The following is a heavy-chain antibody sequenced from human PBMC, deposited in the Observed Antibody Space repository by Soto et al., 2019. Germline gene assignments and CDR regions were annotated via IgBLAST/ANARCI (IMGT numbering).Heavy chain of an antibody. J-gene: IGHJ6*02. CDR2: IFYSGST. V-gene: IGHV4-39*01. CDR1: GGSISSSSYY. Sequence: PSETLSLTCTVSGGSISSSSYYWGWIRQPPGKGLEWIGSIFYSGSTYYNPSLKSRVTISVDTSKNQFSLKLSSVTAADTAVYYCACIFSGGYSYGYIYYGMDIWGQGTTVTVSS. CDR3: ACIFSGGYSYGYIYYGMDI. D-gene: IGHD5-18*01.